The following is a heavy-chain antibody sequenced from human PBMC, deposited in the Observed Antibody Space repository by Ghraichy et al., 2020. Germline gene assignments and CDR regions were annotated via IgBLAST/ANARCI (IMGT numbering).Heavy chain of an antibody. CDR1: SGSISTHY. D-gene: IGHD6-19*01. CDR3: ARAVAGTRDAFDI. J-gene: IGHJ3*02. Sequence: SETLSLTCTVSSGSISTHYWSWIRQPPGKGLEWIGYIYNSGSTDYNPSLKSRVTISVDTSKNHFSLNLSSVTAADTAVYYCARAVAGTRDAFDIWGQGTMVTVSS. V-gene: IGHV4-59*08. CDR2: IYNSGST.